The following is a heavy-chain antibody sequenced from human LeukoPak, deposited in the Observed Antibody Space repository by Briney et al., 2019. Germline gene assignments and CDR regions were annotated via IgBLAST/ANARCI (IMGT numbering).Heavy chain of an antibody. CDR1: GFTFSSYA. CDR2: ISYDGSNK. CDR3: AREGLVGAARFYFDY. Sequence: GRSLRLSCAASGFTFSSYAMHWVRQAPGKGLEWVAVISYDGSNKYYADSVKGRFTISRDNSKNTLYLQMNSLRAEDTAVYYCAREGLVGAARFYFDYWGQGTLVTVSS. V-gene: IGHV3-30-3*01. D-gene: IGHD1-26*01. J-gene: IGHJ4*02.